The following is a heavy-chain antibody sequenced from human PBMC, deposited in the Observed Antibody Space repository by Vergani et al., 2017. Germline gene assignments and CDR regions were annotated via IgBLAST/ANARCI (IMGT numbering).Heavy chain of an antibody. CDR2: IKTTGDST. CDR3: AKDRLVVPAAHNWFDP. CDR1: GFTFSSHA. J-gene: IGHJ5*02. Sequence: EVQLLQSEGAVVQPGGSLRLSCVASGFTFSSHAMRWVRQGHGQGLEWVSSIKTTGDSTHYADSVKGRFTISRDNSKNTLYLQMNSLRVEDTAVYYCAKDRLVVPAAHNWFDPWGQGTLVTVSS. D-gene: IGHD2-2*01. V-gene: IGHV3-23*01.